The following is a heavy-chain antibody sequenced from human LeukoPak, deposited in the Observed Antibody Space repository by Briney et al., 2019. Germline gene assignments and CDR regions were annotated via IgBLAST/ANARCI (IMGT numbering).Heavy chain of an antibody. V-gene: IGHV3-72*01. Sequence: GGSLRLSCVVSGFTFSDHFLDWVRQAPGKGLEWVGRSRNKAKSYTTEYAASVKGRFTISRDDSKNALYLQMNSLKTEDTAVYYCVRVGSVAGSDYLDYWGQGTLVTVSS. CDR1: GFTFSDHF. D-gene: IGHD6-19*01. CDR2: SRNKAKSYTT. CDR3: VRVGSVAGSDYLDY. J-gene: IGHJ4*02.